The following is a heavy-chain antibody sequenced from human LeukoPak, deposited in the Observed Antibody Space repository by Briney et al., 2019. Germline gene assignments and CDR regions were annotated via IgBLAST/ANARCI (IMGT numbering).Heavy chain of an antibody. V-gene: IGHV4-59*05. Sequence: KPSETLSLTCTVSGGSISGYYWSWIRQPPGKGLEWIGSIYYSGSTYYNPSLKSRVTISVDTSKNQFSLKLSSVTAADTAVYYCASDRRVYCSSTSCYNPIGYWGQGTLVTVSS. D-gene: IGHD2-2*02. CDR1: GGSISGYY. CDR2: IYYSGST. J-gene: IGHJ4*02. CDR3: ASDRRVYCSSTSCYNPIGY.